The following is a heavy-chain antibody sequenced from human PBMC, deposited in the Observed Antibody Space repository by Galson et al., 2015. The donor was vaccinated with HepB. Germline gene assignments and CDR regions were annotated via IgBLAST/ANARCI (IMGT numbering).Heavy chain of an antibody. CDR3: ARDYGMGGIAYCGGDCYSSDAFDI. CDR1: GFTFSSYA. D-gene: IGHD2-21*01. Sequence: SLRLSCAASGFTFSSYAMHWVRQAPGKGLEWVAVISYDGSNKYYADSVKGRFTISRDNSKNTLHLQMNSLRAEDTAVYYCARDYGMGGIAYCGGDCYSSDAFDIWGQGTMVTVSS. CDR2: ISYDGSNK. J-gene: IGHJ3*02. V-gene: IGHV3-30-3*01.